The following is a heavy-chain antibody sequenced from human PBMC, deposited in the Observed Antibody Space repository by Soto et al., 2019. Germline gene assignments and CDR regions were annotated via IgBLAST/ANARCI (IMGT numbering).Heavy chain of an antibody. Sequence: SETLSLTCAVYGGSFSGYYWSWIRQPPGKGLEWIGEINHSGSTNYNPSLKSRVTISVDTSKNQFSLKLSSVTAADTAVYYCARFITIFGVVIINSNWFDPWGQGTLVTVSS. V-gene: IGHV4-34*01. J-gene: IGHJ5*02. CDR1: GGSFSGYY. CDR3: ARFITIFGVVIINSNWFDP. CDR2: INHSGST. D-gene: IGHD3-3*01.